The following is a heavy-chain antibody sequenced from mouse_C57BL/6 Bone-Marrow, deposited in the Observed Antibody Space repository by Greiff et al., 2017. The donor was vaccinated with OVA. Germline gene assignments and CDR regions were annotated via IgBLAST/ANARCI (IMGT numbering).Heavy chain of an antibody. CDR2: IWSGGST. J-gene: IGHJ1*03. D-gene: IGHD2-10*02. Sequence: VMLVESGPGLVQPSQSLSITCTVSGFSLTSYGVHWVRQSPGKGLEWLGVIWSGGSTDYNAAFISRLSISKDNSKIQVFFKMNSLQADDTAIYYCASSSMVWYFDVWGTGTTVTVSS. V-gene: IGHV2-2*01. CDR3: ASSSMVWYFDV. CDR1: GFSLTSYG.